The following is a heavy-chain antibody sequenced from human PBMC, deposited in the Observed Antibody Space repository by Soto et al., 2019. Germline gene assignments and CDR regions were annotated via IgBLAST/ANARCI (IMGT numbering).Heavy chain of an antibody. J-gene: IGHJ4*01. Sequence: GGSLRLSCAASGFTFNSYAMNWVRQAPGKGLAWVSAIGTDGNTYYANSVKGRFTISRDNSRTTLYLQMNSLRVEDTALYYCVRRYPGTRPFDYWGQGTLVTVSS. CDR3: VRRYPGTRPFDY. D-gene: IGHD1-1*01. V-gene: IGHV3-23*01. CDR1: GFTFNSYA. CDR2: IGTDGNT.